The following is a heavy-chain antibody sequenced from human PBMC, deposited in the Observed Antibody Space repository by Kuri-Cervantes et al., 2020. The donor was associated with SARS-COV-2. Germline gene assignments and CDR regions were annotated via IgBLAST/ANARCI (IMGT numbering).Heavy chain of an antibody. V-gene: IGHV3-74*01. CDR1: GSTFDDYV. J-gene: IGHJ4*02. CDR2: INPDGSYT. CDR3: VRDGDHWNFDY. Sequence: GESLKISCAASGSTFDDYVIHWVRQAPGKGLVWVSRINPDGSYTNNADSVKGRFTLSRDNAKSMLFLQMNSLRAEDTAVYYCVRDGDHWNFDYWGQGTLVTVSS. D-gene: IGHD1-1*01.